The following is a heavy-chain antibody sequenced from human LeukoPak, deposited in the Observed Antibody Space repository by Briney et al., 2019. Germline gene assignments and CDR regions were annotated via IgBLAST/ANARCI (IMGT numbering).Heavy chain of an antibody. CDR2: ISAYNGNT. V-gene: IGHV1-18*01. D-gene: IGHD3-22*01. CDR1: GYTFTSYG. Sequence: ASVKVSCKASGYTFTSYGISWVRQAPGQGLEWMGWISAYNGNTNYAQKLQGRVTMTTDTSTSTDYMELRSLRSDDTAVYYCARVKTMIIVVSLFDYWGQGTLVTVSS. CDR3: ARVKTMIIVVSLFDY. J-gene: IGHJ4*02.